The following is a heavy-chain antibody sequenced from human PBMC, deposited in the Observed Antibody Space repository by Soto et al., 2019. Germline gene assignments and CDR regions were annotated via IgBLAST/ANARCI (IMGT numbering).Heavy chain of an antibody. D-gene: IGHD6-19*01. Sequence: PGGSLRLSCAASGFTFSSYAMSWVRQAPGKGLEWVSAISGSGGSTYYADSVKGRFTISRDNSKNTLYLQMNSLRAEDTAVYYCAKDGARFVAVAAPRYYYYGMDVWGQGTTVTSP. CDR1: GFTFSSYA. V-gene: IGHV3-23*01. CDR2: ISGSGGST. CDR3: AKDGARFVAVAAPRYYYYGMDV. J-gene: IGHJ6*02.